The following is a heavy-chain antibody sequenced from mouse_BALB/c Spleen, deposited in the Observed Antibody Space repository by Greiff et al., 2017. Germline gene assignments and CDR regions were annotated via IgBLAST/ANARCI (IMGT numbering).Heavy chain of an antibody. V-gene: IGHV1-7*01. J-gene: IGHJ4*01. CDR2: INPSTGYT. Sequence: VQLQQSGADLAKPGASVKMSCKASGYTFTSYWMHWVKQRPGQGLEWIGYINPSTGYTEYNQKFKDKATLTADKSSSTAYMQLSSLTSEDSAVYYCARYYGSSYDYAMDYWGQGTSVTVSS. CDR3: ARYYGSSYDYAMDY. D-gene: IGHD1-1*01. CDR1: GYTFTSYW.